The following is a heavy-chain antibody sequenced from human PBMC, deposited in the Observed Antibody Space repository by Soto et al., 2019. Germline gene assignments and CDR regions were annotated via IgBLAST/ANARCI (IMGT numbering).Heavy chain of an antibody. D-gene: IGHD2-21*02. CDR1: GGSISSGDYY. CDR3: ARVEGDIGWFDY. J-gene: IGHJ4*02. V-gene: IGHV4-30-4*01. Sequence: SETLSLTCTVSGGSISSGDYYWSWIRQPPGKGLEWIGYIYYSGSTYYNPSLKSRVTISVDTSKNQFSLKLSSVTAADTAVYYCARVEGDIGWFDYWGQGTLVTVSS. CDR2: IYYSGST.